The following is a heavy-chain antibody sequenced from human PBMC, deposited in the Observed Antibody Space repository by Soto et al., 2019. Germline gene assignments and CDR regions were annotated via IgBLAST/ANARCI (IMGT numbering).Heavy chain of an antibody. CDR2: IISGGTRV. CDR1: GFTFSSDW. Sequence: RGSLRLSCAASGFTFSSDWMNWVRQSPGKGLEWVSRIISGGTRVSYADSVKGRFIITRDNAKNTLYLEMHSLTADDTAVYYCARERTSKGGMDIWGQGTTVTVSS. CDR3: ARERTSKGGMDI. V-gene: IGHV3-74*01. J-gene: IGHJ6*02.